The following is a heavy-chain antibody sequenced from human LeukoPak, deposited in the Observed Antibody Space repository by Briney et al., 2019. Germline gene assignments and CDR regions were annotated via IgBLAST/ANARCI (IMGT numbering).Heavy chain of an antibody. Sequence: PGRSLRLSCAASGFTFSSYAMHWVRQAPGKGLEWVAVISYDGSNKYYADSVKGRFTISRDNSKNTLYLQMNSLRAEDTAVYYCARALYGYGGWFDPWGQGTLVTVSS. D-gene: IGHD5-18*01. CDR1: GFTFSSYA. J-gene: IGHJ5*02. V-gene: IGHV3-30-3*01. CDR3: ARALYGYGGWFDP. CDR2: ISYDGSNK.